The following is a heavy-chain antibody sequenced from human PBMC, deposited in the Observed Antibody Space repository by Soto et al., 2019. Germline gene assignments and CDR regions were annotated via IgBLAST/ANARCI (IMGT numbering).Heavy chain of an antibody. CDR1: GFTFTSYW. J-gene: IGHJ6*04. D-gene: IGHD2-21*01. CDR2: INKDGIEK. Sequence: EVQVVESGGGLVQPGGSLRLSCAASGFTFTSYWMTWVRQAPVRGLEWVANINKDGIEKAYVDSVKGRFTISRDNAKSSLYLQMNSLRADDTAVYYCVREIASRLWGKGTTVIVSS. V-gene: IGHV3-7*01. CDR3: VREIASRL.